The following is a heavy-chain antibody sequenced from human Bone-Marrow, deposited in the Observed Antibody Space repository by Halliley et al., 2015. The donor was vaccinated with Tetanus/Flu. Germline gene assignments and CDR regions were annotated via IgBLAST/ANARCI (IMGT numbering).Heavy chain of an antibody. CDR1: GVSLTSSGYY. CDR3: ARHFRHWLFDY. CDR2: LYYSGST. J-gene: IGHJ4*02. D-gene: IGHD3-22*01. Sequence: LRLSCTVSGVSLTSSGYYWGWIRQPPGKGLEWIGSLYYSGSTYYNPSLKGRVSISVDTSKNHFSLNLNSVTAADTAVYYCARHFRHWLFDYWGQGTLVSVSS. V-gene: IGHV4-39*01.